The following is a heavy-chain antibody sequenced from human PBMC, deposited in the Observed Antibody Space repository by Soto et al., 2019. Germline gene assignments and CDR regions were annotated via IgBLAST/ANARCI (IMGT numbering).Heavy chain of an antibody. J-gene: IGHJ5*02. CDR1: GYTFTGYY. D-gene: IGHD3-22*01. Sequence: ASVKISCKASGYTFTGYYMHWVRQAPGQGLEWMGWINPNSGGTNYAQKFQGRVTMTRDTSISTAYMELSRLRSDDTAVYYCAREYYYDSSGYSLRWFEPWGQGTLVTVSP. CDR3: AREYYYDSSGYSLRWFEP. CDR2: INPNSGGT. V-gene: IGHV1-2*02.